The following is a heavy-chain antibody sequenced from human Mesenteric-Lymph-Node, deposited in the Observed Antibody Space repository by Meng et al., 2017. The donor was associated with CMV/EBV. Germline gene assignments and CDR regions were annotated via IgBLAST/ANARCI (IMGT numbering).Heavy chain of an antibody. Sequence: GGSLRLSCAVSGFTFTACDMIWVRQVPGKGLEWVANIKQDGGEHYYVDSVAGRFTIFRDNAKNAVYLEMNSLRADDTAVYYCARDYRVLVSGLEDHTVSYYRGMDVWGQGTTVTVSS. V-gene: IGHV3-7*01. J-gene: IGHJ6*02. CDR3: ARDYRVLVSGLEDHTVSYYRGMDV. CDR1: GFTFTACD. CDR2: IKQDGGEH. D-gene: IGHD1-1*01.